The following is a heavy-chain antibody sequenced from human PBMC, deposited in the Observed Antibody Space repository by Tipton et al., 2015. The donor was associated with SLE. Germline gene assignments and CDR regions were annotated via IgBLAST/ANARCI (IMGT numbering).Heavy chain of an antibody. CDR2: INHSGST. CDR3: ARGVRQQLVLEYFDY. Sequence: TLSLTCTVSGGSISSGSYYWSWIRQPPGKGLEWIGEINHSGSTNYNPSLKSRVTISVDTSKNQFSLKLSSVTAADTAVYYCARGVRQQLVLEYFDYWGQGTLVTVSS. J-gene: IGHJ4*02. V-gene: IGHV4-39*07. CDR1: GGSISSGSYY. D-gene: IGHD6-13*01.